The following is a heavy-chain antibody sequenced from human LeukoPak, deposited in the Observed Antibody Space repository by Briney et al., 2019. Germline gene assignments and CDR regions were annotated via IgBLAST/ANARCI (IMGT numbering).Heavy chain of an antibody. CDR1: AFTFSSYG. Sequence: GGSLRLSCAASAFTFSSYGMHWVRQAPGKGLEWVARIKSKNDGGTTDYAAPVKGRFTISRDDSKNTVYLQMNSLKTEDTAVYYCTTQGHYYDSSGYNFVDYWGQGTLVTVSS. D-gene: IGHD3-22*01. CDR2: IKSKNDGGTT. J-gene: IGHJ4*02. V-gene: IGHV3-15*01. CDR3: TTQGHYYDSSGYNFVDY.